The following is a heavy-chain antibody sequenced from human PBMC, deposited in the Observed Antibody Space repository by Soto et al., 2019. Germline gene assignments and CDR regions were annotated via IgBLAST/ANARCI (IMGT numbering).Heavy chain of an antibody. CDR3: ARERNFVDTAMVKDYYYGMDV. V-gene: IGHV1-69*01. J-gene: IGHJ6*02. Sequence: QVQLVQSGAEVKKPGSSVKVSCKASGGTFSSYAISWVRQAPGQGLEWMGGIIPIFGTANYAQKFQGRVTITADESTSTAYMELSSLRSEDTAVYYCARERNFVDTAMVKDYYYGMDVWGQGTTVTVSS. D-gene: IGHD5-18*01. CDR1: GGTFSSYA. CDR2: IIPIFGTA.